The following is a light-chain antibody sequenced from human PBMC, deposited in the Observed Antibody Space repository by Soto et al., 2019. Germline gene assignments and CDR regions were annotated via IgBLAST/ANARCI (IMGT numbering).Light chain of an antibody. CDR2: GAS. V-gene: IGKV3-20*01. CDR3: RRYGSAPET. CDR1: QSVSSSY. J-gene: IGKJ1*01. Sequence: EIVLTQSPGTLSLSPGERATLSCRASQSVSSSYLAWYQQKPGQAPRLLIYGASSRATGIPDRFSGSGSGSELTLSNSRLEPEDSAVYFCRRYGSAPETFGQGTKV.